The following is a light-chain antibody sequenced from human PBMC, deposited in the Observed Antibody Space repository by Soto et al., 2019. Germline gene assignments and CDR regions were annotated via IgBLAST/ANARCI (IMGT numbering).Light chain of an antibody. Sequence: SYELTQPPSVSVAPGPTARITCGGNNIGSKSVHWYQQKPGQAPVLVVYDDSDRHSGIPERFSGSNSGNTATLTISRVEAGDEADYYCQVLDSSSDHQVLGTWTKLTVL. CDR1: NIGSKS. V-gene: IGLV3-21*02. J-gene: IGLJ1*01. CDR3: QVLDSSSDHQV. CDR2: DDS.